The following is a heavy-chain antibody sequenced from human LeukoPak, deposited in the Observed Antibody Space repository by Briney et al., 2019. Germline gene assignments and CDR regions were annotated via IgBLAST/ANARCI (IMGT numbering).Heavy chain of an antibody. CDR2: IYHSGST. V-gene: IGHV4-38-2*02. CDR3: ARRDSSGYYFKDMDY. CDR1: GDSIISGYY. J-gene: IGHJ4*02. Sequence: SETLSLTCTVSGDSIISGYYWGWIRQPPGKGLEWIGSIYHSGSTYYNPSLKSRVIISVDTSKNQFSLKLSSVTAADTAVYYCARRDSSGYYFKDMDYWGQGTLVTVSS. D-gene: IGHD3-22*01.